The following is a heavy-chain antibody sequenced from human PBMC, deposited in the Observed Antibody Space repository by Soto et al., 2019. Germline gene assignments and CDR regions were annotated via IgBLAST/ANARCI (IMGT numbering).Heavy chain of an antibody. Sequence: GXSVKVSSNASGYPFTSYGIIWVRQAPGQGLEWMGWISAYNGNTNYAQKLQGRVTMTTDTSTSTAYMELRSLRSDDTAVYYCERVRKRAFDIWGQGTMVTVSS. CDR2: ISAYNGNT. V-gene: IGHV1-18*01. CDR1: GYPFTSYG. CDR3: ERVRKRAFDI. J-gene: IGHJ3*02.